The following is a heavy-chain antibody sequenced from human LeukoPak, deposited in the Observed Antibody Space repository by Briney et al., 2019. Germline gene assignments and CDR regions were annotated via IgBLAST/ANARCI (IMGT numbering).Heavy chain of an antibody. Sequence: GGSLRLSCAASGFTFGSYAMYWVRQAPGKGLEWVSGIFGSGGSAHYADSVKGRFTISRDNSKNTEYLQMDSLRVEDTAIYYCAKTTTGYSSGRYPAWPIDYWGQGTLVTVSS. CDR2: IFGSGGSA. CDR3: AKTTTGYSSGRYPAWPIDY. CDR1: GFTFGSYA. J-gene: IGHJ4*02. D-gene: IGHD2-15*01. V-gene: IGHV3-23*01.